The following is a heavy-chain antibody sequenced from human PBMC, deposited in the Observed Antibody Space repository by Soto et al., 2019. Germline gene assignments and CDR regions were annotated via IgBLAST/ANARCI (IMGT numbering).Heavy chain of an antibody. D-gene: IGHD5-12*01. V-gene: IGHV1-69*01. CDR1: GGTFSSYA. CDR2: IIPIFGTA. CDR3: ARDLEIVATTGGAFDI. Sequence: QVQPVQSGAEVKKPGSSVKVSCKASGGTFSSYAISWVRQAPGQGLEWMGGIIPIFGTANYAQKFQGRVTITADESTSTAYMELSSLRSEDTAVYYCARDLEIVATTGGAFDIWGQGTMVTVSS. J-gene: IGHJ3*02.